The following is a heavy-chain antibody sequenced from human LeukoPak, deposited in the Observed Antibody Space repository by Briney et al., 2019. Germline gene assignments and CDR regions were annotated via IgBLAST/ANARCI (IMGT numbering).Heavy chain of an antibody. CDR1: GGTFSSYA. J-gene: IGHJ4*02. Sequence: SVKVSCKASGGTFSSYAISWVRQAPGQGLEWMGRIIPIFGTANYAQKFQGRVTITTDESTSTAYMGLSSLRSEDTAVYYCARGDRLGYLIDYWGQGTLVTVSS. V-gene: IGHV1-69*05. CDR3: ARGDRLGYLIDY. CDR2: IIPIFGTA. D-gene: IGHD6-13*01.